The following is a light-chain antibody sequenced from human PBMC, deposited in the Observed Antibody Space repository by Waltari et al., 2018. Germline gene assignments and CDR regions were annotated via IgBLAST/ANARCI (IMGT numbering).Light chain of an antibody. CDR3: SSYTGSSTVAV. CDR2: EVS. J-gene: IGLJ2*01. Sequence: ALASPAPGSGAPGTSIPNPCIGTRRSLGCFNFASWYQLHPGKAPKLLIYEVSNRPFGISDRFSGSKSGNTASLTVSGLQAEDEADYYCSSYTGSSTVAVFGGGTKLTVL. CDR1: RRSLGCFNF. V-gene: IGLV2-14*01.